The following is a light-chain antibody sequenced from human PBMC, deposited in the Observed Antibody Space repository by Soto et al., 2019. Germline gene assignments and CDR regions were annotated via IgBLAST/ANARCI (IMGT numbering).Light chain of an antibody. V-gene: IGKV3-11*01. J-gene: IGKJ4*01. CDR3: QQRSSWPLT. CDR1: QSVGSY. Sequence: EIVLTQSPVTLSLSPGERATLSCRASQSVGSYLAWYQQKPGQAPRLLIYDASNRATGIPARFSGSGSGKDFTLTISSLEPEDFTVYYCQQRSSWPLTFGGGTKVEIK. CDR2: DAS.